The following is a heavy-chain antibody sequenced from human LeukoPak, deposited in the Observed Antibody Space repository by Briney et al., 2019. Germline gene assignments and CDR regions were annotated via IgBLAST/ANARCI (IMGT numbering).Heavy chain of an antibody. CDR1: GFTFSSYT. CDR3: AKALTRWAFDI. Sequence: GGSLRLSCAASGFTFSSYTMHWIRQAPGKGLEWVSSISLNTDGTTYADSVKGRFIIFTDNAKNTVYLQMDSLRAEDTAIYYCAKALTRWAFDIWGQGTMVTVSS. J-gene: IGHJ3*02. V-gene: IGHV3-23*01. CDR2: ISLNTDGT. D-gene: IGHD3-16*01.